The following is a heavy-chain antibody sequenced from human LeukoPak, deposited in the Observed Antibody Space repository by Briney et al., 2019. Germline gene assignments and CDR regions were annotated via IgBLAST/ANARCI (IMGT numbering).Heavy chain of an antibody. Sequence: ASVKVSCKASGGTFGSHVIIWVRQAPGQGLEWMGWISAYNGNTNYAQKLQGRVTMTRDMSTRTDYMELSSLRYEDTAVYYCARDVSSTSSWWFDPWGQGTLVIVSS. CDR2: ISAYNGNT. J-gene: IGHJ5*02. CDR3: ARDVSSTSSWWFDP. V-gene: IGHV1-18*01. CDR1: GGTFGSHV. D-gene: IGHD2-2*01.